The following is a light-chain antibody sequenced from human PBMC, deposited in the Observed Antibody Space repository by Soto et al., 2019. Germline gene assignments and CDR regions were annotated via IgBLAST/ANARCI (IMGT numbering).Light chain of an antibody. CDR1: QSVSNNY. J-gene: IGKJ1*01. CDR2: GAS. Sequence: IVLTQSPGTLSLSPGERATLSCRASQSVSNNYLAWYQQKPGQAPRLLIYGASSRATGIPDRFSGSGSGTDFTLTISRLEPEDFAVYYCQRYGSSPGTFGQGTKVEVK. V-gene: IGKV3-20*01. CDR3: QRYGSSPGT.